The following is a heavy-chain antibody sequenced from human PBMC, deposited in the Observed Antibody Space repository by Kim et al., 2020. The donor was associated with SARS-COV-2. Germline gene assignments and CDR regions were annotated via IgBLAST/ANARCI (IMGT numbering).Heavy chain of an antibody. D-gene: IGHD3-10*01. Sequence: GGSLRLSCAASGFTFGDYAMHWVRQAPGKGLEWVSGISWNSGSIGYADSVKGRFTISRDNAKNSLYLQMNSLRAEDTALYYCAKDLRFGESTELDYWGQGTLVTVSS. J-gene: IGHJ4*02. CDR1: GFTFGDYA. CDR3: AKDLRFGESTELDY. V-gene: IGHV3-9*01. CDR2: ISWNSGSI.